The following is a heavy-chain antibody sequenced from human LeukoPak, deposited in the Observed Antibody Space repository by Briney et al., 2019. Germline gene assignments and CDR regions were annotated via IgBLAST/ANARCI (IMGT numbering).Heavy chain of an antibody. D-gene: IGHD3-10*01. CDR3: AKDRGSERYVGNDLDC. Sequence: GGSLRLSCAASGFSVSNTYMSWVRQAPGKGLEWVSVISVSGGNTYYADSVQGRFTISRDNSKNTLYLQMNSLRAEDTAVYFCAKDRGSERYVGNDLDCWGQGTLVTVSS. CDR2: ISVSGGNT. J-gene: IGHJ4*02. V-gene: IGHV3-23*01. CDR1: GFSVSNTY.